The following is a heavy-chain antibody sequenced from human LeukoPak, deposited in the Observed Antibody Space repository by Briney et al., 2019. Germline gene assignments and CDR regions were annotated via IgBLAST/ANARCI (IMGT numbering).Heavy chain of an antibody. Sequence: GRSLRLSYAASGFTFSSYAMHWVRQAPGKGLEWVAVISYDGSNKYYADSVKGRFTISRDNSKNTLYLQMNSLRAEDTALYYCARTLGYLVEMAKIFPYYFDYWGQGTLVTVSS. CDR1: GFTFSSYA. CDR3: ARTLGYLVEMAKIFPYYFDY. V-gene: IGHV3-30*04. D-gene: IGHD5-24*01. J-gene: IGHJ4*02. CDR2: ISYDGSNK.